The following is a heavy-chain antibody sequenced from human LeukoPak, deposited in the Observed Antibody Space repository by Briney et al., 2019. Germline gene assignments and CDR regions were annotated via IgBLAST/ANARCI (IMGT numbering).Heavy chain of an antibody. D-gene: IGHD6-19*01. CDR2: IIPIFGTA. J-gene: IGHJ4*02. V-gene: IGHV1-69*13. CDR3: ARGGYSSGWYGPLGGY. CDR1: GGTFSSYA. Sequence: ASVKVSCKASGGTFSSYAISWVRQAPGQGLEWMGGIIPIFGTANYAQKFQGRVTITADESTSTAYMELSSLRSEDTAVYYCARGGYSSGWYGPLGGYWGQGTLVTVSS.